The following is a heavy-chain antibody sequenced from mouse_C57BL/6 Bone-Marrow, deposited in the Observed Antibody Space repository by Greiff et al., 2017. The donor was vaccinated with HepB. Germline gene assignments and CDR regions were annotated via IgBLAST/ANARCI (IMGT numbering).Heavy chain of an antibody. V-gene: IGHV1-82*01. CDR1: GYAFSSSW. Sequence: QVQLQQSGPELVKPGASVKISCKASGYAFSSSWMNWVKQRPGKGLEWIGRIYPGDGDTNYNGKFKGKATLTADKSSSTAYMQLSSLTSEDSAVYFCAERFLFDYWGQGTTLTVSS. CDR3: AERFLFDY. J-gene: IGHJ2*01. CDR2: IYPGDGDT.